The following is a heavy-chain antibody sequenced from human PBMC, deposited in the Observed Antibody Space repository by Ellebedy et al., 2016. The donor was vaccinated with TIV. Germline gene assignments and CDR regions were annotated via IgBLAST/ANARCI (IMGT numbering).Heavy chain of an antibody. V-gene: IGHV4-34*01. Sequence: MLGGSLRLSCGVYGGPLSGYFWSWIRQSPGKGLEWIGEINHIGSTNYNPSLKSRVTISVDTSKNQFSLKLRSVTAEDTAVYYCSRGNYRVDYWGQGTLVTGSS. J-gene: IGHJ4*02. CDR2: INHIGST. CDR1: GGPLSGYF. D-gene: IGHD3-16*02. CDR3: SRGNYRVDY.